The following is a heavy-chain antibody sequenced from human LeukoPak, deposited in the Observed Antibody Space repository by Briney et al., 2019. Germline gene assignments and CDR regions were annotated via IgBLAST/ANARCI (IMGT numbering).Heavy chain of an antibody. J-gene: IGHJ4*02. CDR3: ARAPPSRGYGSVSFGY. CDR1: GGSISSYY. D-gene: IGHD5-18*01. V-gene: IGHV4-59*01. Sequence: SETLSLTCTVTGGSISSYYWSWIRQPPGKGLEWIGYIYYSGSTNYNPSLKSRVTISVDTSKNQFSLKLSSVTAADTAVYYCARAPPSRGYGSVSFGYWGQGTLVTVSS. CDR2: IYYSGST.